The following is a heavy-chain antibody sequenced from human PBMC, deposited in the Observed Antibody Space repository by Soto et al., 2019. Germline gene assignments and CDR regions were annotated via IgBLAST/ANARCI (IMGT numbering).Heavy chain of an antibody. J-gene: IGHJ4*02. CDR1: GGTFSSHA. Sequence: QVQLVQSGAEVKKPGSSVRVSCKASGGTFSSHAFTWVRQAPGQGLEWMGGIIPMFGTPNYAQKFQGRLTITAESGTSYTELISLRAEDTAVFFCARDRDVRDGDSFGIFDLWGQGTLVTVSS. CDR2: IIPMFGTP. V-gene: IGHV1-69*01. CDR3: ARDRDVRDGDSFGIFDL. D-gene: IGHD3-3*01.